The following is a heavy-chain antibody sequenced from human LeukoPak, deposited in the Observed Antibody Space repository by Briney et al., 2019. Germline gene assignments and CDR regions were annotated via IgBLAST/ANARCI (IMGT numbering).Heavy chain of an antibody. CDR1: GGSISSGNYY. J-gene: IGHJ6*03. V-gene: IGHV4-61*02. CDR2: MSTSGTT. CDR3: SRDRPTTYYYYHMDV. Sequence: SQTLSLTCTVSGGSISSGNYYWSWIRQPAGKGLEWIGRMSTSGTTNYNPPLKSRVTISVDTSNNQFSLKLSSVTAADTAVYYCSRDRPTTYYYYHMDVWGKGTTVTVSS. D-gene: IGHD5-12*01.